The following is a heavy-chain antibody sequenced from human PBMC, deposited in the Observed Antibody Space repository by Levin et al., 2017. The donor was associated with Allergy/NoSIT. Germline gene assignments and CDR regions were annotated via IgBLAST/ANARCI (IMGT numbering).Heavy chain of an antibody. V-gene: IGHV4-30-4*01. J-gene: IGHJ5*02. CDR1: GGSISSGDYY. Sequence: SQTLSLTCTVSGGSISSGDYYWSWIRQPPGKGLEWIGYIYYSGSTYYNPSLKSRVTISVDTSKNQFSLKLSSVTAADTAVYYCARVSIAARLLFYPWGPGTLVTVSS. D-gene: IGHD6-13*01. CDR2: IYYSGST. CDR3: ARVSIAARLLFYP.